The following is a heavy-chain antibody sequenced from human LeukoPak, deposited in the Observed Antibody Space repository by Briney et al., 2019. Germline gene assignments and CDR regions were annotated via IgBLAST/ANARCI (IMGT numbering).Heavy chain of an antibody. D-gene: IGHD1-1*01. V-gene: IGHV3-13*04. CDR2: IGASGDT. CDR3: VLGAYWNDDKNAFHI. Sequence: GGSLRLSCAASGRTFSSYDIHWIRQGPGKGLEWVSSIGASGDTYYSGSVKGRFTISRENAKKSVYLQMSSLSAEDRAVYFCVLGAYWNDDKNAFHIWGPGTMVTVSS. CDR1: GRTFSSYD. J-gene: IGHJ3*02.